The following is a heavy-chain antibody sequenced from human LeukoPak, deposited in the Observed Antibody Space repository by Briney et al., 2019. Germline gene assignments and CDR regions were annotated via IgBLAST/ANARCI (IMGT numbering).Heavy chain of an antibody. CDR2: IYYTGT. CDR1: GGSVTDYY. CDR3: ARAPMVRGGRAFDI. V-gene: IGHV4-59*02. J-gene: IGHJ3*02. D-gene: IGHD3-10*01. Sequence: SETLSLTCTVSGGSVTDYYWSWIRQSPGKGLEWIGYIYYTGTSYNPSLKSRVTISADTSKNQFSLKLISVTAADTAVYYCARAPMVRGGRAFDIWGQGTMVTVSS.